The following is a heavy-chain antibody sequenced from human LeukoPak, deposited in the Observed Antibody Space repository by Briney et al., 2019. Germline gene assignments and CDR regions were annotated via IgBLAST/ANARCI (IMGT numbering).Heavy chain of an antibody. V-gene: IGHV4-38-2*02. CDR1: GYSISSGYY. CDR3: AREDDYGDFRDY. J-gene: IGHJ4*02. CDR2: IHHSASATT. Sequence: SETLSLTCSVSGYSISSGYYWGWIRQPPGKGLEWIGSIHHSASATTYYKPSLKSRVTISIDTSKNQFSLKLSSVTAADTAVYYCAREDDYGDFRDYWGQGTLVTVSS. D-gene: IGHD4-17*01.